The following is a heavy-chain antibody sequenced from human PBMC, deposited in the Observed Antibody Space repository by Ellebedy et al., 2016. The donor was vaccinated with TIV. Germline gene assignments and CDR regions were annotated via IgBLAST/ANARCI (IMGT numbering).Heavy chain of an antibody. CDR3: ARQGGFGELDDAFDI. CDR2: IYPGDSDT. CDR1: GYSFTSYW. Sequence: GESLKISXKGSGYSFTSYWIGWVRQMPGKGLEWMGIIYPGDSDTRYSPSFQGQVTISADKSISTAYLQWSSLKASDTAMYYCARQGGFGELDDAFDIWGQGTMVTVSS. J-gene: IGHJ3*02. D-gene: IGHD3-10*01. V-gene: IGHV5-51*01.